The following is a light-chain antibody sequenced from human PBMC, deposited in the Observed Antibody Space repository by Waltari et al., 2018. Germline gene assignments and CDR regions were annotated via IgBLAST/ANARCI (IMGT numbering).Light chain of an antibody. CDR2: DAS. CDR1: QSVSSY. Sequence: ELVLTQSPATLSLSPGESATLSSRASQSVSSYLAWYQQKPGQAPRLLIYDASNRATGIPARFSGSGSGTDFTLTISSLEPEDFAVYYCQQRSNWPLTFGGGTKVEIK. CDR3: QQRSNWPLT. J-gene: IGKJ4*01. V-gene: IGKV3-11*01.